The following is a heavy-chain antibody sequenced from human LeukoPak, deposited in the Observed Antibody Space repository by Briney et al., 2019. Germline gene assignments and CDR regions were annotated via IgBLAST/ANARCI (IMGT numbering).Heavy chain of an antibody. CDR2: IRSKANSYAT. V-gene: IGHV3-73*01. J-gene: IGHJ4*02. CDR1: GFTFSGSA. D-gene: IGHD6-19*01. CDR3: TEEGTVAGNLFDY. Sequence: PGGSLRLSCAASGFTFSGSAMHWVRQASGKGLEWVGRIRSKANSYATAYAASVKGRFTISRDDSKNTAYLQMNSLKTEDTAVYYCTEEGTVAGNLFDYWGQGTLVTVSS.